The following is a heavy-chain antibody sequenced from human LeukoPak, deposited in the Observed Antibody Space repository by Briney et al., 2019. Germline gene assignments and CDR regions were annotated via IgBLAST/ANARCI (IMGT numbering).Heavy chain of an antibody. J-gene: IGHJ4*02. CDR3: AILDYDILTGYYGGFDY. D-gene: IGHD3-9*01. CDR2: INHSGST. CDR1: GGSFSGYY. Sequence: SETLSLTCAVYGGSFSGYYWSWIRQPPGKGLEWIGEINHSGSTNYKPSVKSRVTISVDTSKNQFSLKLSSVTAADTAVYYCAILDYDILTGYYGGFDYWGQGTLVTVSS. V-gene: IGHV4-34*01.